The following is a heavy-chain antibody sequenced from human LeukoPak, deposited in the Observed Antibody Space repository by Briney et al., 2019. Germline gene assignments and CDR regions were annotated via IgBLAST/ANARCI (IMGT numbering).Heavy chain of an antibody. CDR1: GGSISYSSYY. D-gene: IGHD3-22*01. CDR2: IHYSGST. CDR3: ARQPLYYYDSSGYNWFDP. V-gene: IGHV4-39*01. Sequence: SETLSLTCTVSGGSISYSSYYWGWIRQPPGKGLEWIGSIHYSGSTYYNPSLKSRVTISVDTSKNQFSLKLSSVTAADTAVYYCARQPLYYYDSSGYNWFDPWGQGTLVTVSS. J-gene: IGHJ5*02.